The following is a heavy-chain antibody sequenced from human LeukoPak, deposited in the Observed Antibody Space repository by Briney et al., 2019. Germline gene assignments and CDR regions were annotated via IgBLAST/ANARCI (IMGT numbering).Heavy chain of an antibody. V-gene: IGHV3-23*01. Sequence: GGSLRLSCAASGFTFSSYAMSWVRQAPGKGLEWVPAISGSGGSTYYADSVKGRFTISRDNSKNTLYLQMNSLRAEDTAVYYCAKPPGDSSGYYGGQSWFDPWGQGTLVTVSS. J-gene: IGHJ5*02. CDR3: AKPPGDSSGYYGGQSWFDP. D-gene: IGHD3-22*01. CDR2: ISGSGGST. CDR1: GFTFSSYA.